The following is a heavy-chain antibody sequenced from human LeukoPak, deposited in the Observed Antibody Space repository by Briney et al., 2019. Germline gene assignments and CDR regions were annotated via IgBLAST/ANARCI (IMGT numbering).Heavy chain of an antibody. J-gene: IGHJ4*02. D-gene: IGHD6-19*01. Sequence: GRSLRLSCAASGFTFDDYAMHWVRQAPGKGLEWVSGISWNSGRIGYADSVKGRFPISRDDAKNSLYLQMNSLRAEDTALYYCAKASSGWYHENYFDYWGQGTLVTVSS. CDR1: GFTFDDYA. V-gene: IGHV3-9*01. CDR3: AKASSGWYHENYFDY. CDR2: ISWNSGRI.